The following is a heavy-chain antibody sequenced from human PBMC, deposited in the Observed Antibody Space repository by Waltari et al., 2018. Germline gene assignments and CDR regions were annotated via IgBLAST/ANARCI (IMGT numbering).Heavy chain of an antibody. CDR2: NHNGGTT. J-gene: IGHJ4*02. D-gene: IGHD3-22*01. CDR3: ARTLMNYYDSSGLYWDYFDY. Sequence: QVQLQESGPGLVKPSETLSLTCNVSGGSIGTYYWRWVRQSPGKGLEWIGFNHNGGTTTYNPSLKGRVNISLDTSKNQFSLKLSSVTAADTAVYYCARTLMNYYDSSGLYWDYFDYWGLATLVIVSS. V-gene: IGHV4-59*01. CDR1: GGSIGTYY.